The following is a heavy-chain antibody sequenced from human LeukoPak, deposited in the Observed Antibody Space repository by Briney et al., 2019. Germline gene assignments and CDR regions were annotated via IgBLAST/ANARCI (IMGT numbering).Heavy chain of an antibody. CDR2: ISGSGGST. V-gene: IGHV3-23*01. D-gene: IGHD2-2*01. Sequence: PGGSLRLSCAASGFTFSSYAMSWVRQAPGKGLEWVSAISGSGGSTYYADSVKGRFTISRDNSKNTLYLQMNSLRAEDTAVYYCAKDGYQLPVKRNPLDYWGQGTLVTVSS. J-gene: IGHJ4*02. CDR1: GFTFSSYA. CDR3: AKDGYQLPVKRNPLDY.